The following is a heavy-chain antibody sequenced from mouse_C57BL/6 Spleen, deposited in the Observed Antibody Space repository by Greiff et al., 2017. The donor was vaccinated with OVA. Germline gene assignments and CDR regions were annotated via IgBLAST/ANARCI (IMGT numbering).Heavy chain of an antibody. V-gene: IGHV5-16*01. D-gene: IGHD1-1*01. J-gene: IGHJ2*01. CDR1: GFTFSDYY. CDR2: INYDGSST. CDR3: ARESGSSPLFDY. Sequence: EVHLVESEGGLVQPGSSMKLSCTASGFTFSDYYMAWVRQFPEKGLEWVANINYDGSSTYYLDSLKSRFIISRDNAKNILYLQMSSLKSEDTATYYCARESGSSPLFDYWGQGTTLTVSS.